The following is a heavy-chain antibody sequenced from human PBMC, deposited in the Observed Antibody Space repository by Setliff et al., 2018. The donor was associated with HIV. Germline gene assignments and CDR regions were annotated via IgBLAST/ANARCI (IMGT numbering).Heavy chain of an antibody. CDR2: IRPKGKSSTT. V-gene: IGHV3-72*01. D-gene: IGHD3-22*01. CDR1: GFTLSDHY. CDR3: ARAPRIDSSGYDFDY. J-gene: IGHJ4*02. Sequence: GGSLRLSCAASGFTLSDHYMDWVRQAPGKGPEWFGRIRPKGKSSTTEYAASVKGRFTISRDDSKNSLYLQMNSLKSEDTAVYYCARAPRIDSSGYDFDYWGQGTLVTVSS.